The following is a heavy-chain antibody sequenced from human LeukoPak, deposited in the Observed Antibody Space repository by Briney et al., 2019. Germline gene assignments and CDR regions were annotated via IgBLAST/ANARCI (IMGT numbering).Heavy chain of an antibody. J-gene: IGHJ6*03. CDR2: IYYSGST. CDR3: ARRPGDYYGSGSYGAYYYYYYMDV. CDR1: GGSISSSSYY. V-gene: IGHV4-39*07. Sequence: SETLSLTCTVSGGSISSSSYYWGWIRQPPGKGLEWIGSIYYSGSTNYNPSLKSRVTISVDTSKNQFSLKLSSVTAADTAVYYCARRPGDYYGSGSYGAYYYYYYMDVWGKGTTVTISS. D-gene: IGHD3-10*01.